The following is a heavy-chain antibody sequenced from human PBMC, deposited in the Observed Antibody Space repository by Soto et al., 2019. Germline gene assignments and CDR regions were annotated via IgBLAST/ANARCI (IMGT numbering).Heavy chain of an antibody. CDR3: ARLPYSNLLGGLDP. D-gene: IGHD1-26*01. V-gene: IGHV3-33*01. CDR2: IWNDGSNR. CDR1: GFPFRSYC. Sequence: GGSLSLSWVASGFPFRSYCMHSVRQAPGKGREWVAIIWNDGSNRYHADSVKGRFTIPRDNSKNTLYLQMDSLRAEDTAVYYCARLPYSNLLGGLDPWGLGTLVAVAS. J-gene: IGHJ5*02.